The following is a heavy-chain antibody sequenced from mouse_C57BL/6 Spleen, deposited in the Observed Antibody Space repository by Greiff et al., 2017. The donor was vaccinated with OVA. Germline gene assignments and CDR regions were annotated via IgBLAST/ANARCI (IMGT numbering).Heavy chain of an antibody. Sequence: VQVVESGPELVKPGASVKISCKASGYAFSSSWMNWVKQRPGKGLEWIGRIYPGDGDTNYNGKFKGKATLTADKSSSTAYMQLSSLTSEDSAVYFCARGGITTVVANDAMDYWGQGTSVTVSS. J-gene: IGHJ4*01. CDR3: ARGGITTVVANDAMDY. D-gene: IGHD1-1*01. CDR1: GYAFSSSW. CDR2: IYPGDGDT. V-gene: IGHV1-82*01.